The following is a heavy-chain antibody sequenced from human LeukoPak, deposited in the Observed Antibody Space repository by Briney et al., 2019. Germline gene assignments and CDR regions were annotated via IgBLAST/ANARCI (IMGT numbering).Heavy chain of an antibody. D-gene: IGHD3-10*01. CDR1: GGTFSSYA. J-gene: IGHJ4*02. CDR3: ARAQPSGSGSYYNYFGY. V-gene: IGHV1-69*13. Sequence: GASVKVSCKASGGTFSSYAISWVRQAPGQGLEWMGGIIPIFGTANYAQKSQGRVTITADESTSTAYMELSSLRSEDTAVYYCARAQPSGSGSYYNYFGYWGQGTLVTVFS. CDR2: IIPIFGTA.